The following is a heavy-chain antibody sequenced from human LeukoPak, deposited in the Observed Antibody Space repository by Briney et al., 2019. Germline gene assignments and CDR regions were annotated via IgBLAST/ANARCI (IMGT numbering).Heavy chain of an antibody. V-gene: IGHV3-23*01. CDR1: GFTLSSYS. Sequence: GSLRLSCAASGFTLSSYSMNLVRPAPGKGVELVSTISYSGGGTYYADSVKGRFTISRDNSENTLYLQMNSLRVEDTAVYFCAKAVGSGLVFYFNYWGQGTLVTVSS. CDR3: AKAVGSGLVFYFNY. J-gene: IGHJ4*02. CDR2: ISYSGGGT. D-gene: IGHD5-18*01.